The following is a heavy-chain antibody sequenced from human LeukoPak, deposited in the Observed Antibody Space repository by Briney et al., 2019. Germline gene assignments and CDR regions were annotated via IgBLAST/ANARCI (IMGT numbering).Heavy chain of an antibody. CDR1: GYSFTSYW. CDR2: IYPGDSDT. CDR3: ARPCSSTSCSPWAFDI. D-gene: IGHD2-2*01. Sequence: GESLKISCKGSGYSFTSYWIGWVRQMPGKGLEWMGIIYPGDSDTRHSPSFQGQVTISADKSISTAYLQWSSLKASDTAMYYCARPCSSTSCSPWAFDIWGQGTMVTVSS. V-gene: IGHV5-51*01. J-gene: IGHJ3*02.